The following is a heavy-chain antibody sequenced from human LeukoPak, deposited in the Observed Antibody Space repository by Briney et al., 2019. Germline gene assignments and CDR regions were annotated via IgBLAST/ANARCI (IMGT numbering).Heavy chain of an antibody. D-gene: IGHD3-22*01. Sequence: GASVKVSCKASGGTFSSYAISWVRQAPGQGLEWMGGIIPIFGTANYAQKFQGRVTITADESTSTAYMELSSLRSEDTAVYYCARGLLVPLDAVDSSGYHYVVSEGWFDPWGQGTLVTVSS. CDR3: ARGLLVPLDAVDSSGYHYVVSEGWFDP. J-gene: IGHJ5*02. CDR1: GGTFSSYA. V-gene: IGHV1-69*13. CDR2: IIPIFGTA.